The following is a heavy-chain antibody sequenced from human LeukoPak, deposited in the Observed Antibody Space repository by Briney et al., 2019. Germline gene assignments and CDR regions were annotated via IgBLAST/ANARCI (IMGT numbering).Heavy chain of an antibody. V-gene: IGHV4-4*07. CDR2: ICTSGST. J-gene: IGHJ4*02. CDR1: GGSISSYY. CDR3: ARVMRDCSGGSCYYAHFDY. D-gene: IGHD2-15*01. Sequence: PSETLSLTCTVSGGSISSYYWSWIRQPAGKGLEWIGRICTSGSTNYNPSLKSRVTMSVDTSKNQFSLKLSSVTAADTAVYYCARVMRDCSGGSCYYAHFDYWGQGTLVTVSS.